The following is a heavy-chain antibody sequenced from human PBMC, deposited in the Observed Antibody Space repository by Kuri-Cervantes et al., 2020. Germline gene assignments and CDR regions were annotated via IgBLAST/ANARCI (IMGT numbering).Heavy chain of an antibody. V-gene: IGHV1-2*02. Sequence: ASVKVSCKASGFTFTAYYIHWVRQAPGQGLEWIGGIGPNSGGTNYALRFQGRVTMTRDTSISTVYMELSSLRSDDTAVYYCARDRMGAITWGFDYWGQGTLVTVSS. CDR2: IGPNSGGT. D-gene: IGHD1-26*01. CDR3: ARDRMGAITWGFDY. CDR1: GFTFTAYY. J-gene: IGHJ4*02.